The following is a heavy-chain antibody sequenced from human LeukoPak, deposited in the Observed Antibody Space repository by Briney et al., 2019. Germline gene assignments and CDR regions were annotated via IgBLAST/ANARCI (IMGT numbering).Heavy chain of an antibody. D-gene: IGHD6-19*01. Sequence: GSSLRLSCAASGFTFSSYSMTWVRQAPGTGLQWISTLSGNSAEVFYAESVKGRFTISRDNSMNTLYLEMNNLRADDTALYYCARGGSGWFGRTDYWGQGTLVTVSS. CDR1: GFTFSSYS. V-gene: IGHV3-23*01. CDR2: LSGNSAEV. J-gene: IGHJ4*02. CDR3: ARGGSGWFGRTDY.